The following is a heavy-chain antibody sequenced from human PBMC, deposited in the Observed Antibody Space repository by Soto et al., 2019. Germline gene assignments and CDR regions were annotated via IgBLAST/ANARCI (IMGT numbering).Heavy chain of an antibody. CDR3: ARRVEGYFDY. CDR1: GFTFSDYT. J-gene: IGHJ4*02. CDR2: ILAEFKI. Sequence: EVQLLESGGGLVQPGGSLTLSCAASGFTFSDYTMTRVRQAPGKVLECNSVILAEFKIYYAGSVRGRFTISRDNYKNTLDLQMYSRRVEDTAVYYGARRVEGYFDYWAQGALVTVSS. V-gene: IGHV3-23*03.